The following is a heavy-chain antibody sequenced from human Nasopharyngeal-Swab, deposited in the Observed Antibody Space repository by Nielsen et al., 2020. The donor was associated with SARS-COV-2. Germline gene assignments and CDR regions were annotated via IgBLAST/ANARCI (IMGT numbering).Heavy chain of an antibody. V-gene: IGHV1-24*01. Sequence: ASVKVSCKVSGYTLTELSMHGVRQAPGKGLEWMGGYDPEDGETSYAQKFQGRVTMNEDTSTDTAYMELSSLRSEDTAVYYCATGPAAGNPTWWFDPWGQGTLVTVSS. D-gene: IGHD6-13*01. CDR2: YDPEDGET. CDR1: GYTLTELS. J-gene: IGHJ5*02. CDR3: ATGPAAGNPTWWFDP.